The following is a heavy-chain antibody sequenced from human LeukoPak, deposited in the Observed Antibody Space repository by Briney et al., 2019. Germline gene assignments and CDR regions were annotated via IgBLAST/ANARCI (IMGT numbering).Heavy chain of an antibody. CDR2: ISGSGGST. V-gene: IGHV3-23*01. Sequence: GGSLRLSCAASGFTLSDHYMDWVRQAPGKGLEWVSAISGSGGSTYYADSVKGRFTISRDNSKNTLYLQMNSLRAEDTAVYYCASSGYYFYYFDYWGQGTLVTVSS. CDR1: GFTLSDHY. J-gene: IGHJ4*02. D-gene: IGHD3-22*01. CDR3: ASSGYYFYYFDY.